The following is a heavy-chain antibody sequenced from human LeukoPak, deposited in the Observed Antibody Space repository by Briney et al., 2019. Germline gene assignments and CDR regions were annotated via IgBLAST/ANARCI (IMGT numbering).Heavy chain of an antibody. J-gene: IGHJ4*02. CDR1: GGSISSYY. D-gene: IGHD6-19*01. V-gene: IGHV4-4*07. CDR2: IYISGST. CDR3: ARISGWYGYFDH. Sequence: SETLSLTCTVSGGSISSYYWSWIRQPAGKGLEWIGRIYISGSTNYNPSLKSRVTISVDKSKNQFSLKLSSLTAADTAVYYCARISGWYGYFDHWGQGTLVTVSS.